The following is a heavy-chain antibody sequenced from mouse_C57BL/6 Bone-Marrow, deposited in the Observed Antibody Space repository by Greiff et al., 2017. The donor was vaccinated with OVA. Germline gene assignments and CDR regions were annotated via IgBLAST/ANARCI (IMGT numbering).Heavy chain of an antibody. CDR2: IRLKSDNYAT. CDR1: GFTFSNYW. J-gene: IGHJ2*01. Sequence: EVKLMESGGGLVQPGGSMKLSCVASGFTFSNYWMNWVRQSPEKGLEWVAQIRLKSDNYATHYAESVKGRFTISRDDSKSSVYLQMNNLRAEDTGIYYCTAYYGSSSRGQGTTLTVSS. D-gene: IGHD1-1*01. V-gene: IGHV6-3*01. CDR3: TAYYGSSS.